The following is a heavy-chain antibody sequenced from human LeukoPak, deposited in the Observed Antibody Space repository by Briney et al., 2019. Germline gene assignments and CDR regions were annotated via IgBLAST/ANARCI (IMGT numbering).Heavy chain of an antibody. V-gene: IGHV3-33*01. D-gene: IGHD6-13*01. CDR1: GFTFSSYG. Sequence: PGRSLRLSCAASGFTFSSYGMHWVRQAPGKGLEWVAVIWYDGSNKYYADFVKGRFTISRDNSKNTLYLQMNSLRAEATAVYYCATDRGAAAGSDYWGRGTLVTVSS. CDR3: ATDRGAAAGSDY. J-gene: IGHJ4*02. CDR2: IWYDGSNK.